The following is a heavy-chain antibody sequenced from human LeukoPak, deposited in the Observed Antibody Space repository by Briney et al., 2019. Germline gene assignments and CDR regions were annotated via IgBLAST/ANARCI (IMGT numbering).Heavy chain of an antibody. CDR1: GGSFSGYY. V-gene: IGHV4-34*01. CDR3: ARSTGQWLGHEGGWFDP. J-gene: IGHJ5*02. CDR2: INHSGST. Sequence: SETLSLTCAVYGGSFSGYYWSWIRQPPGKGLEWIGVINHSGSTNYNPSLKSRVTISVDTSKNQFSLKLSSVTAADTAVYYCARSTGQWLGHEGGWFDPWGQGTLVTVSS. D-gene: IGHD6-19*01.